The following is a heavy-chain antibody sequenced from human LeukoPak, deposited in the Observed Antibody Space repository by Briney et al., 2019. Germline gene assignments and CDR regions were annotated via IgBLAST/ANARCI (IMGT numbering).Heavy chain of an antibody. Sequence: KPSETLSLTCAVYVGSFSGYYWCWIRQPPGKGLECSGEINHSGRTNYNPSLKSRVNISVDKSKNQFYLQLSSVSAADTAVYYCAGGSTMIAVDYWGQGTVVTVSS. J-gene: IGHJ4*02. CDR3: AGGSTMIAVDY. CDR1: VGSFSGYY. CDR2: INHSGRT. V-gene: IGHV4-34*01. D-gene: IGHD3-22*01.